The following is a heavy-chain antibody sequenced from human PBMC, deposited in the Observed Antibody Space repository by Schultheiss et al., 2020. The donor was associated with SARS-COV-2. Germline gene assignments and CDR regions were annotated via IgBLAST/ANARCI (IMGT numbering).Heavy chain of an antibody. CDR1: GFTFSSYA. J-gene: IGHJ4*02. V-gene: IGHV3-23*01. CDR3: AKDIGVRIAAAGLDY. CDR2: ISGSGGST. Sequence: GGSLRLSCAASGFTFSSYAMSWVRQAPGKGLEWVSAISGSGGSTYYADSVKGRFTISRDNSKNTLYLQMNSLRAEDTALYYCAKDIGVRIAAAGLDYWGQGTLVTVSS. D-gene: IGHD6-13*01.